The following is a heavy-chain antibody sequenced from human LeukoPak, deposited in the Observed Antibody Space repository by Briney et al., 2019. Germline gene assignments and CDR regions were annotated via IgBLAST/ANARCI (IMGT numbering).Heavy chain of an antibody. Sequence: ASVKVSCKASGYTFTSYAMHWVRQAPGQRLEWMGWINAGNGNTKYSQKFQGRVTITRDTSASTAYMELSSLRSEDTAVYYCARIGCGGDCYSSGDYWGQGTLVTVSS. V-gene: IGHV1-3*01. CDR2: INAGNGNT. CDR1: GYTFTSYA. D-gene: IGHD2-21*02. J-gene: IGHJ4*02. CDR3: ARIGCGGDCYSSGDY.